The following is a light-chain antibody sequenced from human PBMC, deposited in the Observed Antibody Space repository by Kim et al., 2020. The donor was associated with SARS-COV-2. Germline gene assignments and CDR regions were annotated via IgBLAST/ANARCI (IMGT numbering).Light chain of an antibody. Sequence: ALGQTVRIKCQGDSLRSYYASWYQQKPGRAPVLVIYGKNNLPSGIPDRFSGSSSGNTASLTITGAQAEDEADYYCNSRDSSGNHWVFGGGTQLTVL. CDR1: SLRSYY. CDR2: GKN. CDR3: NSRDSSGNHWV. V-gene: IGLV3-19*01. J-gene: IGLJ3*02.